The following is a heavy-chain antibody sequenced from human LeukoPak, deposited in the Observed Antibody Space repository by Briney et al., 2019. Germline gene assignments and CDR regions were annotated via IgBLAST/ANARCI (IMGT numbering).Heavy chain of an antibody. CDR1: GFTFSRYA. D-gene: IGHD3-10*01. CDR2: ISGDTT. V-gene: IGHV3-23*01. CDR3: AKGLNGETWRGGFDY. Sequence: GRSLRLSCAASGFTFSRYAMNWVRQVPGKGLEWVSVISGDTTDYAGSVKGRFTISRDNPKNILYLQMNSLRAEDTAVYYCAKGLNGETWRGGFDYWGQGTLVTVSS. J-gene: IGHJ4*02.